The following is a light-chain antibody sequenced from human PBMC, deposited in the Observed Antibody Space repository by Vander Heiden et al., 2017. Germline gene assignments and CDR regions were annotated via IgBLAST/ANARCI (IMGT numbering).Light chain of an antibody. CDR3: QSYDSSLSGYV. J-gene: IGLJ1*01. V-gene: IGLV1-40*01. CDR2: GNS. Sequence: QSVLTQPPSVSVAPGQSVTISCTGSSSNIGAGYDVHWYQQLPGTAAKLLIYGNSNRPSGVPDRFSGSKSGTSASLAITGLQAEDEADYYCQSYDSSLSGYVFGTGTKVTVL. CDR1: SSNIGAGYD.